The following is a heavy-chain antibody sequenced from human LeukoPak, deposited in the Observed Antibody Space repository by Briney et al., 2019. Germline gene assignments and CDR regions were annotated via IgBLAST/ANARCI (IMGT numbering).Heavy chain of an antibody. D-gene: IGHD1-26*01. CDR1: GYTFTSYD. J-gene: IGHJ6*03. V-gene: IGHV1-8*03. CDR3: ARGVIVGAIYYYYYYMDV. Sequence: GASVKVSCKASGYTFTSYDINWVRQATGQGLEWMGWMNPNSGNTGYAQKFQGRVTITRNTSISTAYMELSSLRSEDTAVYYCARGVIVGAIYYYYYYMDVWGKGTTVTVSS. CDR2: MNPNSGNT.